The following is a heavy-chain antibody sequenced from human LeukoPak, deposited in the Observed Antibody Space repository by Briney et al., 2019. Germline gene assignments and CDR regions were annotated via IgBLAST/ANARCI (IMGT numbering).Heavy chain of an antibody. CDR2: IYSGGST. Sequence: PGGSLRLSCAASGFTVSSNYMSWVRQAPGKGLEWVSVIYSGGSTYYADSVKGRFTISRDNSKNTLYLQMNSLRAEDTAVYYCARGLIVVVNAFDIWGQGTMVTVSS. D-gene: IGHD3-22*01. J-gene: IGHJ3*02. CDR3: ARGLIVVVNAFDI. CDR1: GFTVSSNY. V-gene: IGHV3-53*01.